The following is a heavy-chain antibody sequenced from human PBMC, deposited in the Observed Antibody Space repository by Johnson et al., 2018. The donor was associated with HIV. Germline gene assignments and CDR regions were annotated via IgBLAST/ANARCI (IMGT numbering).Heavy chain of an antibody. D-gene: IGHD2-15*01. J-gene: IGHJ3*02. Sequence: QVQLVESGGGVVQPGGSLRLSCAASGFTFSSYGMHWVRQAPGKGLEWVSDISWDGGSTYYADSVKGRFTISRDNSKNSLYLQMNSLRVGDTAVYYCARVGYCSGGSCFSGAFDIWGQGTMVTFSS. CDR1: GFTFSSYG. CDR3: ARVGYCSGGSCFSGAFDI. CDR2: ISWDGGST. V-gene: IGHV3-NL1*01.